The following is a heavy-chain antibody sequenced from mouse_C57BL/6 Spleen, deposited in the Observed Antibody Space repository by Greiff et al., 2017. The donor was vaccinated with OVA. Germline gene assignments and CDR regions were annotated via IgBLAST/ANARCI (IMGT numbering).Heavy chain of an antibody. J-gene: IGHJ1*03. V-gene: IGHV1-15*01. CDR3: TREGRGYFDV. D-gene: IGHD3-3*01. CDR2: IDPETGGT. CDR1: GYTFTDYE. Sequence: QVQLQQSGAELVRPGASVTLSCKASGYTFTDYEMHWVKQTPVHGLEWIGAIDPETGGTAYNQKFKGKAILTADKSSSTAYMELRSLTSEDSAVYYCTREGRGYFDVWGTGTTVTVSS.